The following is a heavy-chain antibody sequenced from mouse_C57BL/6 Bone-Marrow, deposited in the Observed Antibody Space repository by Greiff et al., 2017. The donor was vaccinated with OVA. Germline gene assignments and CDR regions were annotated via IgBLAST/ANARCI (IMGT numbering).Heavy chain of an antibody. CDR1: GYTFTSYW. V-gene: IGHV1-53*01. CDR3: ARGGSSTMGFAY. CDR2: INPSNGGT. Sequence: QVQLQQSGTELVKPGASVKLSCKASGYTFTSYWMHWVKQRPGQGLEWIGNINPSNGGTNYNEKFKSKATLTVDKSSSTAYMQLSSLTSEDSAVYYCARGGSSTMGFAYWGQGTLVTVSA. D-gene: IGHD1-1*01. J-gene: IGHJ3*01.